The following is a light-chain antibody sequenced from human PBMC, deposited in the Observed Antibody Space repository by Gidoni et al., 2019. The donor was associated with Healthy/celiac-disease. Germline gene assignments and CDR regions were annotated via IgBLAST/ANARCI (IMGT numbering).Light chain of an antibody. J-gene: IGKJ3*01. CDR1: QSVSSN. CDR3: QQYNNRPRFP. CDR2: GAS. V-gene: IGKV3-15*01. Sequence: EIVMTQSPATLSVAPGERATLSCRASQSVSSNLAWYQQKPGQAPRLLIYGASTWATGIPARFSCSGSGTEFPLTIRILQSEDFAVYYFQQYNNRPRFPFGPGTKVDI.